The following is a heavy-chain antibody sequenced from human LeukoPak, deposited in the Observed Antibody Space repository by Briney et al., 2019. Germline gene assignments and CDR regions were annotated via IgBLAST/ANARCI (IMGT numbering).Heavy chain of an antibody. CDR1: GFTFSNYW. V-gene: IGHV3-74*01. CDR3: IRDFRSADL. CDR2: IYVDGRTT. J-gene: IGHJ5*02. Sequence: GGSLRLSCVASGFTFSNYWMHWVRQPPGKGLVWVSRIYVDGRTTNYAGSVKGRFTISRDNAKNTVYLEMNSLSVEDTATYYCIRDFRSADLWGQGTLVTVTS.